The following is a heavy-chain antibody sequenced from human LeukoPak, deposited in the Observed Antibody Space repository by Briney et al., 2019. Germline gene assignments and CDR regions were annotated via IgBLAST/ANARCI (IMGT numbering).Heavy chain of an antibody. CDR3: AKRGSLRYFDWFYGMDV. J-gene: IGHJ6*02. V-gene: IGHV3-23*01. CDR2: ISGGSGST. D-gene: IGHD3-9*01. Sequence: GGSLRLSCAASGITFSSYAMSWVRQAPGKGLEWVSAISGGSGSTYYADSVKGRFTVSRDNSKNTLYLQMNSLRAEDTAVYYCAKRGSLRYFDWFYGMDVWGQGTTVTVSS. CDR1: GITFSSYA.